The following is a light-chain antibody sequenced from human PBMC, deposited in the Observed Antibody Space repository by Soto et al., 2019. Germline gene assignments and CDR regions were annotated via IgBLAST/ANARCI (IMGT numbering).Light chain of an antibody. CDR3: QQYSSFPYT. Sequence: DIQMTQSPSSLSASVGDRVTITCRASRRIDKWLAWYQQQPGTAPKSLIYAASTLQSGVPSRFNGSGSGTDFTLTFSSLRPEDGATYFCQQYSSFPYTFGLGTRLEI. CDR1: RRIDKW. J-gene: IGKJ2*01. V-gene: IGKV1D-16*01. CDR2: AAS.